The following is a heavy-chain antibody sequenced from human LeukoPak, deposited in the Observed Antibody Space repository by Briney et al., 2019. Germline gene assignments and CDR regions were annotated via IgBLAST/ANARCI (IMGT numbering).Heavy chain of an antibody. CDR1: GYSFTSYW. D-gene: IGHD3-22*01. Sequence: GESLKISYKGSGYSFTSYWNGWVRQMPGKGLEWMGIIYPGDSDTRYSPSFQGQVTISADKSISTAYLQWSSLKASDTAMYYCARRGGGYYDSSGYYYLDYWGQGTLVTVSS. V-gene: IGHV5-51*01. CDR2: IYPGDSDT. CDR3: ARRGGGYYDSSGYYYLDY. J-gene: IGHJ4*02.